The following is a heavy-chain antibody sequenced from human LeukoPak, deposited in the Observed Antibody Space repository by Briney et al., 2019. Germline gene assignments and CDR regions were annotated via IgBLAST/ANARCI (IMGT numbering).Heavy chain of an antibody. CDR1: GFTFSNAW. CDR3: TTAPAAFDI. V-gene: IGHV3-15*01. J-gene: IGHJ3*02. Sequence: QSGGSLRLSCTASGFTFSNAWMSWVRQAPGKGLEWVGRIKSKTDGGTTDYAAPVKDRFTISRDDSKDTLFLQMNSLKIVDTAVYYCTTAPAAFDIWGQGTMVTVSS. CDR2: IKSKTDGGTT.